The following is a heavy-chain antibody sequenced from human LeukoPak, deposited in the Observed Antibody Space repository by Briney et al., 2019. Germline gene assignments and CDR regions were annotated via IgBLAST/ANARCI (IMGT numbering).Heavy chain of an antibody. CDR2: IKQDGSEK. D-gene: IGHD4-17*01. V-gene: IGHV3-7*02. J-gene: IGHJ4*02. Sequence: GGSLRLSCAASGFTLRSYWMSWVRQAPGRGLEWVANIKQDGSEKYYVDSVKGRFTISRDSAKNSLDLQMNSLRVEDTAIYYCARGGATVTWGFFDYWGQGTLVTVSS. CDR3: ARGGATVTWGFFDY. CDR1: GFTLRSYW.